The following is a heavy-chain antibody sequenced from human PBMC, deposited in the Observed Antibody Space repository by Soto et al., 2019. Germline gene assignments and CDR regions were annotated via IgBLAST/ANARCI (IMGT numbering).Heavy chain of an antibody. J-gene: IGHJ5*02. CDR2: MNPNSGNT. CDR3: ALTGYCSSTSCKNWFDP. V-gene: IGHV1-8*01. Sequence: QVQLVQSGAEVKKPGASVKVSCKASGYTFTSYDINWVRQATGQGLEWMGWMNPNSGNTGYAQKVQGRVTMTRNTSISTAYMELSSLRSEDTAVYYCALTGYCSSTSCKNWFDPWGQGTLVTVSS. D-gene: IGHD2-2*01. CDR1: GYTFTSYD.